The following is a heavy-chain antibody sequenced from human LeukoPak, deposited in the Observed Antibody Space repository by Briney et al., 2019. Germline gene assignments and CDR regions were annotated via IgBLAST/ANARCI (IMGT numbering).Heavy chain of an antibody. CDR1: GGSVRSDMRH. D-gene: IGHD6-6*01. CDR2: VHHSGSA. CDR3: ARNRGSYATDV. V-gene: IGHV4-61*01. Sequence: SETLSLTCSVSGGSVRSDMRHWSWIRQPPGKGLEWIGYVHHSGSANYNPSLESRVTMSLDHSKNQFSLDLTSVTSADTAVYYCARNRGSYATDVWGQGAAVTVSS. J-gene: IGHJ6*02.